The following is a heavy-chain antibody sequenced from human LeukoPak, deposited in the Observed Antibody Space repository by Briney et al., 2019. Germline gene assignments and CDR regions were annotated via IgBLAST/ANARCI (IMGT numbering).Heavy chain of an antibody. D-gene: IGHD5-18*01. CDR2: INADGSST. CDR1: GFTFSSYW. J-gene: IGHJ4*02. CDR3: ARERGNTYVPDY. Sequence: GGSLRLSCAASGFTFSSYWMHWVRQAPGKGLVWVSRINADGSSTNYADSVKGRFAISRDNAKNTLYLQMDSLRAEDTAVYYCARERGNTYVPDYGGQGTLVTVSS. V-gene: IGHV3-74*01.